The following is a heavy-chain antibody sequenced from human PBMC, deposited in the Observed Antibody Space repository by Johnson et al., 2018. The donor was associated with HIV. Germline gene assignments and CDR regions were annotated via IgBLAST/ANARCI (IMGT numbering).Heavy chain of an antibody. CDR2: IWYDGSNK. CDR1: GFTFSYYG. Sequence: VQLVESGGGVVQPGRSLRLSCAASGFTFSYYGMHWVRQAPGKGLEWVAVIWYDGSNKNYADSVKGRFTISRDNSKNTLYLQMNSLRAEDTAVYYCATSLTGTRPFDIWGQGTMVTVSS. V-gene: IGHV3-33*01. D-gene: IGHD1-7*01. J-gene: IGHJ3*02. CDR3: ATSLTGTRPFDI.